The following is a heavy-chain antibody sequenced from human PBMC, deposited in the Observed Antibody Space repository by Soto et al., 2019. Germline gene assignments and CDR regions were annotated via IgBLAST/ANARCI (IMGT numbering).Heavy chain of an antibody. Sequence: GGSLRLSCAASGFTFSSYAMSWVRQAPGKGLEWVSAISGSGGSTYYADSVKGRFTISRDNSKNTLYLQMNSLRAEDTAVYYCAKAEPPRRDGYMGAGYWGQGTLVTVSS. J-gene: IGHJ4*02. CDR3: AKAEPPRRDGYMGAGY. V-gene: IGHV3-23*01. CDR1: GFTFSSYA. D-gene: IGHD5-12*01. CDR2: ISGSGGST.